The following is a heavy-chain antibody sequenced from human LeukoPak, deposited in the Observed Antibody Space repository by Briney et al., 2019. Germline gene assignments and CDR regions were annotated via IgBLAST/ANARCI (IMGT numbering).Heavy chain of an antibody. V-gene: IGHV4-59*01. J-gene: IGHJ3*02. CDR1: GGSISSYY. D-gene: IGHD6-19*01. Sequence: PSETLSLTCTVSGGSISSYYWSWIRQPPGKGLEWIGYIYYSGSTNYNPSLKSRVTISVDTSKNQFSLKLSSVTAADTAVYYRARGVPGYSSGWYPHDAFDIWGQGTTVTVSS. CDR2: IYYSGST. CDR3: ARGVPGYSSGWYPHDAFDI.